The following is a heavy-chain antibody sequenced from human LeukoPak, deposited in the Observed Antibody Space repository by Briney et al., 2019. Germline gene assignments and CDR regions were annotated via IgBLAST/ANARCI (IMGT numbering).Heavy chain of an antibody. CDR1: GFTFSSYG. Sequence: GGSLRLSCAASGFTFSSYGMHWVRQAPGKGLEWVAVIWYDGSNKYYADSVKGRFTISRDNSKNTLYLQMNSLRAEDTAVYYCARYGRGYCSSTSCYLGYGMDVWGQGTTVTVSS. CDR2: IWYDGSNK. V-gene: IGHV3-33*01. D-gene: IGHD2-2*01. J-gene: IGHJ6*02. CDR3: ARYGRGYCSSTSCYLGYGMDV.